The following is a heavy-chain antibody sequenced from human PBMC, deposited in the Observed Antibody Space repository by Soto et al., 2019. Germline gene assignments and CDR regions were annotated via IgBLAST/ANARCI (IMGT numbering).Heavy chain of an antibody. D-gene: IGHD7-27*01. Sequence: QVQLVESGGGVVQPGRSLRLSCAASGFTFSSYAMHWVRQAPGKGLEWVAVISYDGSNKYYADSVKGRFTISRDNSKNTLYLQMNSLRAEDTAVYYCARDRSGYYWGQGTLVTVSS. CDR1: GFTFSSYA. CDR2: ISYDGSNK. J-gene: IGHJ4*02. CDR3: ARDRSGYY. V-gene: IGHV3-30-3*01.